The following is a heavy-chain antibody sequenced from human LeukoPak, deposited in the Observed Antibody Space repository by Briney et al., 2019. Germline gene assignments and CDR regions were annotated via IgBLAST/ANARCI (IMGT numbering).Heavy chain of an antibody. CDR3: SHRRNVGGYNSGYFDY. J-gene: IGHJ4*02. V-gene: IGHV2-5*02. CDR1: GFSLSTSGVG. Sequence: SGPTLVKPTQTLRLTCTFSGFSLSTSGVGVGWIRQPPGKALEWLALIYWDDDKRYSPSLRSSLTITKDTSKNQVVLTMTNMDPVDRATCHCSHRRNVGGYNSGYFDYWGQGTLVTVSS. D-gene: IGHD5-24*01. CDR2: IYWDDDK.